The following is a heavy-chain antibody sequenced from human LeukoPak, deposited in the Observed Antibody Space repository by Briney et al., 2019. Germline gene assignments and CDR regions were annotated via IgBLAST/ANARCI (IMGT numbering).Heavy chain of an antibody. CDR1: GGTFSSYA. CDR3: ARDPYYCSGGSCYVAEYFQH. CDR2: IIPIFGTA. J-gene: IGHJ1*01. Sequence: SVKVSCKASGGTFSSYAISWVRQAPGQGLEWMGGIIPIFGTANYAQKFQGRVTITAGESTSTAYMELSSLRSEDTAVYYCARDPYYCSGGSCYVAEYFQHWGQGTLVTVSS. V-gene: IGHV1-69*13. D-gene: IGHD2-15*01.